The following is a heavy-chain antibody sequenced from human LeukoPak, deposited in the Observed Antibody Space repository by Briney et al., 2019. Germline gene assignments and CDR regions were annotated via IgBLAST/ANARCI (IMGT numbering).Heavy chain of an antibody. Sequence: SETLSLTCTVSGGSISSSSYYWGWIRQPPGKGLEWIGSIYYSGSTYYNPSLKSRVTISVDTSKNQFSLKLSSVTAADTAVYYCARHAPITMVRANNWFDPWGQGTLVTVSS. V-gene: IGHV4-39*01. J-gene: IGHJ5*02. CDR1: GGSISSSSYY. CDR2: IYYSGST. D-gene: IGHD3-10*01. CDR3: ARHAPITMVRANNWFDP.